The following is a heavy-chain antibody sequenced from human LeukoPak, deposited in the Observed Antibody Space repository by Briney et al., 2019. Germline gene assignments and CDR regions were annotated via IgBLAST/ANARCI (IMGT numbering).Heavy chain of an antibody. Sequence: GGSLRLSCAASGFTFSNSWMHWVRQTPGKGLAWVSRMNSGGNMIYYADSVKGRFIISRDSAKNTLYLQMHSLRDEDTAVYYCVTAGQYRFDNWGRGTLVTVSS. CDR1: GFTFSNSW. D-gene: IGHD5-18*01. CDR2: MNSGGNMI. V-gene: IGHV3-74*01. CDR3: VTAGQYRFDN. J-gene: IGHJ4*02.